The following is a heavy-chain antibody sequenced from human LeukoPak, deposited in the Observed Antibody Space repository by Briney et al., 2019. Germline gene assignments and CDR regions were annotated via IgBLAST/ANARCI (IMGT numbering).Heavy chain of an antibody. CDR1: GYTFTSYY. V-gene: IGHV1-46*01. CDR2: INPSGGST. CDR3: ARAFSPHYDSSGLGAFDI. Sequence: ASVEVSCKASGYTFTSYYMHWVRQAPGQGLEWMGIINPSGGSTSYAQKFQGRVTMTRDTSTSTVYMELSSLRSEDTAVYYCARAFSPHYDSSGLGAFDIWGQGTMVTVSS. J-gene: IGHJ3*02. D-gene: IGHD3-22*01.